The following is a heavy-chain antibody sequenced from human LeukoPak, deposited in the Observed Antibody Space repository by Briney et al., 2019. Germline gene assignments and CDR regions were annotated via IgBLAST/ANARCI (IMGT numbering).Heavy chain of an antibody. CDR2: MNPNSGNT. J-gene: IGHJ4*02. V-gene: IGHV1-8*01. D-gene: IGHD2-15*01. CDR1: GYTFTSYD. Sequence: GASVEVSCKASGYTFTSYDINWVRQATGQGLEWMGWMNPNSGNTGYAQKFQGRVTMTRNTAISTAYMDLSSLNSQDTAVYYCARSSAWAHFDNWGQGILVSVSS. CDR3: ARSSAWAHFDN.